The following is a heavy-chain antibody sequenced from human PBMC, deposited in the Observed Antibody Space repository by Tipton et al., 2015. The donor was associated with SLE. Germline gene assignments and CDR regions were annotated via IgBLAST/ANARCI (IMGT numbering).Heavy chain of an antibody. J-gene: IGHJ4*02. CDR2: ISYDGSNK. V-gene: IGHV3-30*03. CDR3: AIDGRTATVMGSYFVY. Sequence: SLRLSCAASGFTFSSYGMHWVRQAPGKGLEWVAVISYDGSNKYYADSVKGRFTISRDNSKNTLYLQMNSLRAEETPVYYCAIDGRTATVMGSYFVYWVQGTLFPVSS. D-gene: IGHD5-18*01. CDR1: GFTFSSYG.